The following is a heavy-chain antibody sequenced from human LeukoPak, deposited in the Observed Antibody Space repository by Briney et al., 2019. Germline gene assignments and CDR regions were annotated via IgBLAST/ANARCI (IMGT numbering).Heavy chain of an antibody. V-gene: IGHV4-39*07. CDR2: IYYSGST. CDR1: GGSISSISYY. CDR3: ARDQREENYYYYMDV. D-gene: IGHD6-25*01. Sequence: SETLSLTCTVSGGSISSISYYLGWIRQPPGNGLEWSGSIYYSGSTYYNPSLKSRVTISVDTSKNQFSMKLSSVTDADPAVYYCARDQREENYYYYMDVWGKGTTVTVSS. J-gene: IGHJ6*03.